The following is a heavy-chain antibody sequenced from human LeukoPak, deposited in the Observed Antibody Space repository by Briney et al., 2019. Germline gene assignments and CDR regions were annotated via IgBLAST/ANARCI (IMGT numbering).Heavy chain of an antibody. Sequence: PGGSLRLSCAASGFTFSSYGMHWVRQAPGKGLEWVAFIRYDGSNKYYADSVKGRFTISRDNSKNTLYLQMNSLRAEDTAVYYCAKDQGADSNYYYYNDYFDYWGQGTLVTVSS. CDR2: IRYDGSNK. J-gene: IGHJ4*02. V-gene: IGHV3-30*02. D-gene: IGHD3-22*01. CDR1: GFTFSSYG. CDR3: AKDQGADSNYYYYNDYFDY.